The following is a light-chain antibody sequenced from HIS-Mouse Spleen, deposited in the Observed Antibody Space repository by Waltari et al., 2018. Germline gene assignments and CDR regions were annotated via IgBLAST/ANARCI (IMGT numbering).Light chain of an antibody. J-gene: IGLJ2*01. V-gene: IGLV3-10*01. CDR3: YSTDSSGNHRV. CDR1: PLPKTY. CDR2: EDS. Sequence: SYELTPPPSVSVSPGQTARITCSGYPLPKTYAYWYQQKSGQAPVLVIYEDSKRPSGIPERFSGSSSGTMATLTISGAQVEDEADYYCYSTDSSGNHRVFGGGTKLTVL.